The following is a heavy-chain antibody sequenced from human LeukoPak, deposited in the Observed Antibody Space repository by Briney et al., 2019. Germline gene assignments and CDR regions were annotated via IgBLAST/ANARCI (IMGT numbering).Heavy chain of an antibody. D-gene: IGHD2-2*01. CDR2: ISWDGGST. CDR3: ARGYCSSTSCYDY. J-gene: IGHJ4*02. V-gene: IGHV3-43D*03. Sequence: GGSLRLSCAASGFTFDDYAMHWVRQAPGKGLEWVSLISWDGGSTYYADSVKGRFTISRDNSKNTLYLQMNSLRAEDTAVYYCARGYCSSTSCYDYWGQGTLVTVSS. CDR1: GFTFDDYA.